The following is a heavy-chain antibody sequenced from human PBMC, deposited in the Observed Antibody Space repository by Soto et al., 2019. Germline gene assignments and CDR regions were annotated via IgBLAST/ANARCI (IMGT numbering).Heavy chain of an antibody. D-gene: IGHD2-2*01. CDR1: GFTFSSYG. CDR2: ISYDGSNK. J-gene: IGHJ3*02. V-gene: IGHV3-30*18. Sequence: QVQLVESGGGVVQPGRSLRLSCAASGFTFSSYGMHWVRQAPGKGLEWGAVISYDGSNKYYADSVKGRLTISRYNSKNTLYLQMNSLRAEDTAVYYCAKFNIRSTSWMGAFDIWGQGTMVTVSS. CDR3: AKFNIRSTSWMGAFDI.